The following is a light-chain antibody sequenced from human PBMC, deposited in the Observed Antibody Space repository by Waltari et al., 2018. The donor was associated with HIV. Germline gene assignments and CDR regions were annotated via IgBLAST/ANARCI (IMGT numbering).Light chain of an antibody. CDR1: SHNLGAGST. Sequence: PGQTVTTTCTGRSHNLGAGSTVMWYRQLPGTAPKLLIYSNTNRPSGVPDRFSGSKSGTSASLAITGLQADDEADYYCQSYDSSLSGYVFGTGTKVTVL. CDR3: QSYDSSLSGYV. J-gene: IGLJ1*01. V-gene: IGLV1-40*01. CDR2: SNT.